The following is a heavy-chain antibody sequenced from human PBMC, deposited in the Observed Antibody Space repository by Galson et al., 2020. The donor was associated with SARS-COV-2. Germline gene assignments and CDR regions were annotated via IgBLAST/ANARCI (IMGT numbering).Heavy chain of an antibody. D-gene: IGHD3-16*02. CDR1: GGSISSYY. CDR3: AREVMITFGGVIVRPSYFVY. Sequence: ETSENLSLTCTVSGGSISSYYWSWIRQPPGKGLEWIGYIYYSGSTNYNHPRKSRVTISVDTSKNQFSLKLSSVTAADTAVYYCAREVMITFGGVIVRPSYFVYWGQGTLVTVAS. CDR2: IYYSGST. J-gene: IGHJ4*02. V-gene: IGHV4-59*01.